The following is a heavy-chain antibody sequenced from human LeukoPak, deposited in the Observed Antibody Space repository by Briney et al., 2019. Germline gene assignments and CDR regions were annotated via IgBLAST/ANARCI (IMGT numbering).Heavy chain of an antibody. V-gene: IGHV1-3*01. Sequence: VASVKVSCKASGYTFTSYAMHWVRQAPGQRLDWMGWINAGNGNTKYSQKFQGRVTITRDTSASTAYMELSSLRSEDTAVYYCARSIAVAGTDYWGQGTLVTVSS. CDR3: ARSIAVAGTDY. CDR1: GYTFTSYA. CDR2: INAGNGNT. D-gene: IGHD6-19*01. J-gene: IGHJ4*02.